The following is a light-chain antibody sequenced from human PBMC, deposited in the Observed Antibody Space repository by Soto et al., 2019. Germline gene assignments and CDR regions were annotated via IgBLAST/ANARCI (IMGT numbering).Light chain of an antibody. Sequence: DIQMPQSQSVMSAAVGVRVTIPCRASQGISNSLAWFQQKPGKVPKRLMYAASSLQSGVPSRFSGSRSGTEFTLTVRSLQPEDFATYSGRHHYTFPLTFGGGTKVDIK. CDR3: RHHYTFPLT. V-gene: IGKV1-17*03. CDR2: AAS. J-gene: IGKJ4*02. CDR1: QGISNS.